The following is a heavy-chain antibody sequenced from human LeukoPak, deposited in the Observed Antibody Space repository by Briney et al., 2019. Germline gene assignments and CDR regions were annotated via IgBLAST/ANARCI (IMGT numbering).Heavy chain of an antibody. J-gene: IGHJ4*02. D-gene: IGHD3-22*01. CDR2: ISGSGGGT. CDR3: AKKGGVDYYDSEDY. CDR1: GFTFSTYA. V-gene: IGHV3-23*01. Sequence: GGSLRLSCAASGFTFSTYAMSWVRQAAGKGLEWASLISGSGGGTYYADSVKGRFTISRDNSKNTLYLQLNSLRVEDTAVYYCAKKGGVDYYDSEDYWGQGTLVTVSS.